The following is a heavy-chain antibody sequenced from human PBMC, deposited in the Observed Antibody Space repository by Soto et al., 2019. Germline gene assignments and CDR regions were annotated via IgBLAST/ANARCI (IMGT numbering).Heavy chain of an antibody. CDR2: ISYDGSNK. V-gene: IGHV3-30*18. Sequence: QVQLVESGGGVVQPGRSLRLSCAASGFTFSSYGMHLVRQAPGKGLEWVAVISYDGSNKYYADSVKGRFTISRDNSKNTLYLQMNSLRAEDTAVYYCAKGEQLVFDYGGQGTLVTVSS. D-gene: IGHD6-13*01. J-gene: IGHJ4*02. CDR3: AKGEQLVFDY. CDR1: GFTFSSYG.